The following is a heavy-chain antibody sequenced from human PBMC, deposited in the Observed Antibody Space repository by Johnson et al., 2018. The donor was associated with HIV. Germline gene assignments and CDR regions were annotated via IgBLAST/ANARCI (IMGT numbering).Heavy chain of an antibody. J-gene: IGHJ3*02. D-gene: IGHD6-13*01. V-gene: IGHV3-53*01. CDR2: IYSGGST. CDR3: ARGRKDIEAADGLDNDGFDM. Sequence: AAGGVTVTSNYMSWVRQAPGKGLEWVSVIYSGGSTYYADSVKGRFTISRDNSKNTLYLQMNSLRAEDTAVYYCARGRKDIEAADGLDNDGFDMWGQGTLVTVS. CDR1: GVTVTSNY.